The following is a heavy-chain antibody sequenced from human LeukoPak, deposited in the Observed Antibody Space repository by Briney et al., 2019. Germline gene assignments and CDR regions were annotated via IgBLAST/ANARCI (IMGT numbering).Heavy chain of an antibody. V-gene: IGHV1-2*02. CDR2: INPNSGGT. D-gene: IGHD5-18*01. Sequence: ASVKVSCKASGYTFTGYYMHWVRQAPGQGLEWMGWINPNSGGTNYAQKFQGRVTMTRDTSISTAYMELSSLRSEDTAVYYCARSSGYSYGYALLGYFDYWGQGTLVTVSS. CDR1: GYTFTGYY. CDR3: ARSSGYSYGYALLGYFDY. J-gene: IGHJ4*02.